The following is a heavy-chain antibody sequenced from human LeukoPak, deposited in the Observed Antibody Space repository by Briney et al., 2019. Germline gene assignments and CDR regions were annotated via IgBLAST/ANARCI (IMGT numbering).Heavy chain of an antibody. CDR1: EFTFSNAW. D-gene: IGHD3-10*01. J-gene: IGHJ4*02. CDR3: TTDYGSGSYHYFNY. CDR2: SKTKTDGGTT. V-gene: IGHV3-15*01. Sequence: PGGSLRLSCAASEFTFSNAWMSGVRQAPNKGLEWVGRSKTKTDGGTTDYAAPVKGRFTISRDDSKDTLYLLMNSLKSEDTAVYYCTTDYGSGSYHYFNYWGQGTLVTVSS.